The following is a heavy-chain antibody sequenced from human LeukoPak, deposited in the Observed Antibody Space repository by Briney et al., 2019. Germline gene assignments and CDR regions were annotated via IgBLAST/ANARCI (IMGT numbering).Heavy chain of an antibody. Sequence: GGSLRLSCAASGFTFSSYEMNWVRQAPGKGLEWVSYISSSGSTIYYADSVKGRFTISRDNAKNSLYLQMNSLRAEDTAVYYCARWYYGFWSGYYLLDYWGQGTLVTVSS. J-gene: IGHJ4*02. V-gene: IGHV3-48*03. CDR3: ARWYYGFWSGYYLLDY. D-gene: IGHD3-3*01. CDR2: ISSSGSTI. CDR1: GFTFSSYE.